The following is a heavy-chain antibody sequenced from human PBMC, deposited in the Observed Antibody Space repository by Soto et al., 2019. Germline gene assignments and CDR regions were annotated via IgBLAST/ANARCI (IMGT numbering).Heavy chain of an antibody. Sequence: QVQLQESGPGLVKPSETLSLTCTVSGGSISSYYWTWIRQPPGKGLEWIGYIYNSGSTNYNPSLKSRVIISLDTSKTEFSLKLSSVTAADTAVYYCARQNYGDYLDYWGQGTLVTVSS. CDR1: GGSISSYY. CDR3: ARQNYGDYLDY. CDR2: IYNSGST. D-gene: IGHD4-17*01. J-gene: IGHJ4*02. V-gene: IGHV4-59*08.